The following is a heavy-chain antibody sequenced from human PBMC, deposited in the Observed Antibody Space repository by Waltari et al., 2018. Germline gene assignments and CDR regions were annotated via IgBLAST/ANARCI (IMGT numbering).Heavy chain of an antibody. V-gene: IGHV1-8*03. D-gene: IGHD2-8*02. CDR2: MNTNSGNT. Sequence: QVQLVQSGAEVKKPGASVKVSCKASGYTFTSYDINWVRQATGQGLEWMGWMNTNSGNTGYAQKFQGRVTITRNTSISTAYMELSSLRSEDTAVYYCARFRRTGGVGYRGFDYWGQGTLVTVSS. J-gene: IGHJ4*02. CDR1: GYTFTSYD. CDR3: ARFRRTGGVGYRGFDY.